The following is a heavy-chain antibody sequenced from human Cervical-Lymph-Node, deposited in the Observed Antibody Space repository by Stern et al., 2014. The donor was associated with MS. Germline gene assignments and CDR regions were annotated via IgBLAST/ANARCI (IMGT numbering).Heavy chain of an antibody. CDR1: GGSISNYY. CDR2: IYYTGST. CDR3: ARRRGGYYYGVDV. J-gene: IGHJ6*02. Sequence: VQLVESGPGLVKPSETLSLTCTVSGGSISNYYWSWIRQPPGKGLEWIGYIYYTGSTNYNPSLKRRVTISVDPPKTQFSLKLSSVTAADTAVYYCARRRGGYYYGVDVWGQGTTVTVSS. D-gene: IGHD3-16*01. V-gene: IGHV4-59*08.